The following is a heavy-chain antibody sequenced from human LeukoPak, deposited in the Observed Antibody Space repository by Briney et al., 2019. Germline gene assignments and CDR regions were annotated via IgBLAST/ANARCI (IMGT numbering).Heavy chain of an antibody. J-gene: IGHJ4*02. CDR1: GYTFTSYY. CDR2: INPSGGST. CDR3: ATDGYSGYGVGLFETRYYFDY. Sequence: ASVKVSCQASGYTFTSYYMHWVRQAPGQGLEWMCVINPSGGSTSYAQRFQGRVTMTRDTSTSTVYMALSSLRSEDTAVYYCATDGYSGYGVGLFETRYYFDYWGQGTLVTVSS. V-gene: IGHV1-46*01. D-gene: IGHD5-12*01.